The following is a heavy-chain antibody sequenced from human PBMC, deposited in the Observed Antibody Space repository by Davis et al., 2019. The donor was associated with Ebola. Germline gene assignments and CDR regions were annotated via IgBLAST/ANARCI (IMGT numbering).Heavy chain of an antibody. CDR1: GFTFSSYS. J-gene: IGHJ4*02. Sequence: GGSLRLSCAASGFTFSSYSMNWVRQAPGKGLEWVSSISSSSSTIYYADSVKGRFTISRDNAKNSLYLQMNSLRDEDTAVYYCARGWSPLYYYDSSGVGDYWGQGTLVTVSS. CDR3: ARGWSPLYYYDSSGVGDY. D-gene: IGHD3-22*01. V-gene: IGHV3-48*02. CDR2: ISSSSSTI.